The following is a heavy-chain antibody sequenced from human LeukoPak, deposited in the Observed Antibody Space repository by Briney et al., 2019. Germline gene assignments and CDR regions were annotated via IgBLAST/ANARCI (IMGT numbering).Heavy chain of an antibody. J-gene: IGHJ1*01. CDR3: VRDSGSSYGYYFLH. Sequence: GGSLRLSCAASGFTFNSYSMYWVRQAPGKGLEWVSSISSSSSHMFYADSVKGRFSISRDNANYSLYLQMNSLGAEDTAVYYCVRDSGSSYGYYFLHWGQGTLVTVSS. D-gene: IGHD1-26*01. V-gene: IGHV3-21*01. CDR2: ISSSSSHM. CDR1: GFTFNSYS.